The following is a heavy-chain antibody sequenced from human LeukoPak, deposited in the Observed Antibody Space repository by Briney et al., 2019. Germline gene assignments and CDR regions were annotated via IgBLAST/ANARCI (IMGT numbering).Heavy chain of an antibody. V-gene: IGHV3-74*01. CDR1: GFTFSSYW. D-gene: IGHD2-15*01. CDR2: INSDGSST. Sequence: GGSLRLSCAASGFTFSSYWMHWVRQAPGKGLVWVSRINSDGSSTSYADSVKGRFTISRDNAKNTLYLQMNSLRAEDTAVYYCARARPDIVVVVAATTPTAGAFDIWGQGTMVTVSS. J-gene: IGHJ3*02. CDR3: ARARPDIVVVVAATTPTAGAFDI.